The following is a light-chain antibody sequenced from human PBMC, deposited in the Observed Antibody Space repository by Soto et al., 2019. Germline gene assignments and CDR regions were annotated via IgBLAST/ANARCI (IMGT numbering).Light chain of an antibody. CDR1: QVISSY. V-gene: IGKV1-8*01. CDR3: QQYHRYWT. J-gene: IGKJ1*01. Sequence: AIQMTPSPSSFSASTGDRVTITCRASQVISSYLAWYQQTPGKAPNLLIYDASSLESGVPSRFSGSASGTEFPLTISRMPPDYFATYYCQQYHRYWTFGQGTKVDIK. CDR2: DAS.